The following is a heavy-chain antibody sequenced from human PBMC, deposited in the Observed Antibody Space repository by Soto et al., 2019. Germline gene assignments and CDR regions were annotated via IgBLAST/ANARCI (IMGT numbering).Heavy chain of an antibody. V-gene: IGHV1-69*01. Sequence: QVQLVQSGAEVKKPGSSVKVSCKASGGTFSSYAISWVRQAPGQGLEWMGGIIPIFGTANYAQKFQGRVTITADESTSTAYMELSSLRSEDTAVYYCARPREGITIFGVVAPFDYWGQGTLVTVSS. CDR3: ARPREGITIFGVVAPFDY. J-gene: IGHJ4*02. CDR2: IIPIFGTA. D-gene: IGHD3-3*01. CDR1: GGTFSSYA.